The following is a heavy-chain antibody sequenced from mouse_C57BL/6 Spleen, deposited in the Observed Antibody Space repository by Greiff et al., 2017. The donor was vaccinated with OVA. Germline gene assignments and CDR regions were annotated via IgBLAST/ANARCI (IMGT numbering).Heavy chain of an antibody. CDR1: GFTFSDYY. CDR2: ISNGGGST. D-gene: IGHD2-2*01. CDR3: ARHGGYGGKNYFDY. J-gene: IGHJ2*01. Sequence: EVMLVESGGGLVQPGGSLKLSCAASGFTFSDYYMYWVRQTPEKRLEWVAYISNGGGSTYYPDTVKGRFTISRDNAKNTLYLQMSRLKSEDTAMYYCARHGGYGGKNYFDYWGQGTTLTVSS. V-gene: IGHV5-12*01.